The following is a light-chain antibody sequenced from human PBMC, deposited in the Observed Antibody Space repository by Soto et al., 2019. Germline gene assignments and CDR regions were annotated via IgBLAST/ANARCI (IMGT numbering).Light chain of an antibody. CDR1: ISDIGTYNL. CDR3: CSYTSTNTWV. CDR2: EAS. J-gene: IGLJ3*02. V-gene: IGLV2-14*02. Sequence: QSVLTQPASVSGSPGQSITISCTGSISDIGTYNLVSWLQQHPGKAPKLMIYEASKRPSGVSNRFSGSKSGNTASLTISGLQAEDEADYYCCSYTSTNTWVFGGGTKLTVL.